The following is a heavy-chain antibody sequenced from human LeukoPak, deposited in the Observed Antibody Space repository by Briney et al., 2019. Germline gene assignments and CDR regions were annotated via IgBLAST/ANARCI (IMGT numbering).Heavy chain of an antibody. Sequence: ASVKVSCKPSGYTFTSYDINWVRQATGQGLEWMGWMNPNSGGTNYAQKFQGRVTMTRDTSISTAYMELSRLRSDDTAVYYCARDLLYSGYVQAGYWGQGTLVTVSS. CDR3: ARDLLYSGYVQAGY. CDR2: MNPNSGGT. CDR1: GYTFTSYD. D-gene: IGHD5-12*01. J-gene: IGHJ4*02. V-gene: IGHV1-2*02.